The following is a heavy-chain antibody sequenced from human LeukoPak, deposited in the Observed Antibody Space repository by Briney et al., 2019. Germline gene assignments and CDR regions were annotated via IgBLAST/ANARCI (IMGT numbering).Heavy chain of an antibody. CDR2: ISYDGSNK. J-gene: IGHJ6*02. CDR3: AKRTKVGATTFYYYGMDV. Sequence: GGSLRLSCAASGFTFSSYGMHWVRQAPGKGLEWVALISYDGSNKYYADSVKGRFTISRDNSKNTLYLQMDSLRAEDTAVYYCAKRTKVGATTFYYYGMDVWGQGTTVTVSS. CDR1: GFTFSSYG. D-gene: IGHD1-26*01. V-gene: IGHV3-30*18.